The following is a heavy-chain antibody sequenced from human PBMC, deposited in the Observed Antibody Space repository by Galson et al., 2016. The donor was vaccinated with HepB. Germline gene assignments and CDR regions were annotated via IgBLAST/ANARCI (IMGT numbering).Heavy chain of an antibody. CDR1: GGSFGTFY. CDR2: INHGGST. J-gene: IGHJ4*02. Sequence: ETLSLTCAVYGGSFGTFYWSWIRQSPEKELEWLGEINHGGSTNYNPSLKSRVSSSVDKSKNQFSLKRDSVTAADTAFYYCARETGAGTYQGFDYWGQGTLATVSS. V-gene: IGHV4-34*01. D-gene: IGHD1-1*01. CDR3: ARETGAGTYQGFDY.